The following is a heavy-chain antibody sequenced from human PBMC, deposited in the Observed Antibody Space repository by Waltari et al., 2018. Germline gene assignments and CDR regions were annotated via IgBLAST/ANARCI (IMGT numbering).Heavy chain of an antibody. CDR2: LRNTGGT. Sequence: QVQLQESGPGLVTPSETLPLTCTVSGAFLSDDPSTWIRQAPGKGLGWIAYLRNTGGTKCTPSLESRVTVSAVTSKKQFFLRLTSVTAADTAVYYCARLPTKYYDSIGWGFFDQWGQGILVTVSS. CDR3: ARLPTKYYDSIGWGFFDQ. CDR1: GAFLSDDP. D-gene: IGHD3-22*01. J-gene: IGHJ4*02. V-gene: IGHV4-59*08.